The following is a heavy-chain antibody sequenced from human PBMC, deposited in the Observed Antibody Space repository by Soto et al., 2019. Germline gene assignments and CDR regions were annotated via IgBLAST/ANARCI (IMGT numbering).Heavy chain of an antibody. CDR1: VGSLSSGGYY. Sequence: SETLSLICTVSVGSLSSGGYYWSWIRQHPGKGLEWIGYIYYSGSTYYNPSLKSRVTISVDTSKNQFSQKLSSVTAADTAVYYCARAGDYKKLDYWGQGTLVTVSS. CDR3: ARAGDYKKLDY. V-gene: IGHV4-31*03. J-gene: IGHJ4*02. CDR2: IYYSGST. D-gene: IGHD4-17*01.